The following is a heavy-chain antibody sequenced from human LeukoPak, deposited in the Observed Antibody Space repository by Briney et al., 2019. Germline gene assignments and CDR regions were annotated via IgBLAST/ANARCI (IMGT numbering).Heavy chain of an antibody. J-gene: IGHJ3*01. CDR3: AREDAVSSDDAFDL. CDR2: IYHSGSA. V-gene: IGHV4-38-2*02. CDR1: GYSISNGYY. D-gene: IGHD6-19*01. Sequence: SETLSLTCTVSGYSISNGYYWGWIRQPPGKGLEWIGNIYHSGSAYYNPSLKSRVTISVDTSKNQFSLSLSAVTAADTAMYYCAREDAVSSDDAFDLWGQGTMVTVS.